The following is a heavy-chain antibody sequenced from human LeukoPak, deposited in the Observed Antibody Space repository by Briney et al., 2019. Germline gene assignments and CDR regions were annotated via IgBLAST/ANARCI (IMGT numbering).Heavy chain of an antibody. V-gene: IGHV3-30*02. CDR2: IRYDGSNK. D-gene: IGHD3-22*01. Sequence: GGSLRLSCAASGFTFSSYGMHWVRQAPGKGLEWVAFIRYDGSNKYYADSVKGRLTISRDNSKNTLYLQMNSLRAEDTAVYYCTKDAEMWYYDSSGYYPSGYFQHWGQGTLVTVSS. J-gene: IGHJ1*01. CDR1: GFTFSSYG. CDR3: TKDAEMWYYDSSGYYPSGYFQH.